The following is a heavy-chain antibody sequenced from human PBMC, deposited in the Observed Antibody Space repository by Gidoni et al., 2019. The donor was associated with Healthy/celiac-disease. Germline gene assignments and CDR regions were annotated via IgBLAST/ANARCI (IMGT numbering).Heavy chain of an antibody. Sequence: QVQLVQAGAEVKKTGASVKVSCKASGYTFTCYYMHWVLQAPGQGLEWMGWINPNSGGTNDSQKLQGMVTMPRDTSISTAYMELSRLRSDDTAVYYCARPLYSGSYRFDYWGQGTLVTVSS. CDR3: ARPLYSGSYRFDY. J-gene: IGHJ4*02. CDR2: INPNSGGT. CDR1: GYTFTCYY. D-gene: IGHD1-26*01. V-gene: IGHV1-2*02.